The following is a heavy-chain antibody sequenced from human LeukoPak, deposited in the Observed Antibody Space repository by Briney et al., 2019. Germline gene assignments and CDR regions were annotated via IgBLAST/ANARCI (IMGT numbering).Heavy chain of an antibody. CDR1: GFTFSSYA. J-gene: IGHJ4*02. Sequence: GGSLRLSCAASGFTFSSYAMSRVRQAPGKGLEWVSAISGSGGSTYYADSVKGRFTISRDNAKNSLYLQMNSLRAEDTAVYYCARDIGIAAAGWRDYWGQGTLVTVSS. CDR3: ARDIGIAAAGWRDY. V-gene: IGHV3-23*01. CDR2: ISGSGGST. D-gene: IGHD6-13*01.